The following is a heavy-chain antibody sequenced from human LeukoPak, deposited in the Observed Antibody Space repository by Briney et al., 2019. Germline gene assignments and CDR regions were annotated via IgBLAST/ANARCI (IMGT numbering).Heavy chain of an antibody. J-gene: IGHJ4*02. Sequence: GGSLRLSCAASGFTFSSYGMHWVRQAPGKGLEWEAAISYDGSNKNYADSVKGRFTISRDNSKNALYLQMNSLRAEDTAVYYCARGVRIAVAGNIDYWGQGTLVTVSS. CDR3: ARGVRIAVAGNIDY. CDR1: GFTFSSYG. CDR2: ISYDGSNK. D-gene: IGHD6-19*01. V-gene: IGHV3-30*19.